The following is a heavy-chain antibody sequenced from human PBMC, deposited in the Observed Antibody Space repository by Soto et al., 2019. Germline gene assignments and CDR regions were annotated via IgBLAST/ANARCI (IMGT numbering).Heavy chain of an antibody. CDR2: IYYSGST. D-gene: IGHD3-10*01. Sequence: PSETLSLTCTVSGGSIISGDYYWSWIRQPPGKGLEWIGYIYYSGSTYYNPSLKSRVTISVDTSKNQFSLKLSSVTAADTAVYYCARDINYYGSGSYNWFDPWGQGTLVTVSS. J-gene: IGHJ5*02. CDR3: ARDINYYGSGSYNWFDP. CDR1: GGSIISGDYY. V-gene: IGHV4-30-4*01.